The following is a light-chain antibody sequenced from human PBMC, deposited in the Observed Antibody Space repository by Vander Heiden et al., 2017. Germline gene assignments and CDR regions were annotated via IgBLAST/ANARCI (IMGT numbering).Light chain of an antibody. Sequence: DIVLTQSPAPLSLSPGERVTLSCRASQTISNSYLAWYQQKPVQAPRLLIYGASTRATGIPIRFSGSGSGTDFTLTISRLEPEDFAVYYCQQYASTPGTFGQGTRLEIK. CDR3: QQYASTPGT. V-gene: IGKV3-20*01. J-gene: IGKJ5*01. CDR2: GAS. CDR1: QTISNSY.